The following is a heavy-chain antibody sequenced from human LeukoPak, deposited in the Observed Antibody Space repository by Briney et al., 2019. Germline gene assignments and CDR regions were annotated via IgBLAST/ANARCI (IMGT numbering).Heavy chain of an antibody. V-gene: IGHV6-1*01. CDR3: ARSPVNQRLVPSARALPSYFDY. J-gene: IGHJ4*02. CDR2: TYYRSKWYN. Sequence: SQTLSLTCAISGDSVSSNSAAWNWIRQSPSRGLEWLGRTYYRSKWYNDYAVSVKSRITINPDTPKDQFSLQLNSVTPEDTAVYYCARSPVNQRLVPSARALPSYFDYWGQGTLVTVSS. CDR1: GDSVSSNSAA. D-gene: IGHD6-13*01.